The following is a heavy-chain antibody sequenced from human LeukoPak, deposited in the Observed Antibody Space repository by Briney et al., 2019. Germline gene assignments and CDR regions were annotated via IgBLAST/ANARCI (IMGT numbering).Heavy chain of an antibody. Sequence: SETLPLTCSVSRDSIRSYYWSWVRQPPGKGLEWIGYGVYSGTTKYSPSLKSRVDISVDTPKTEGSLNLRSVTATDTSSYSWARVNYIVQTLCGAFDMWGGGRLVTVPS. CDR3: ARVNYIVQTLCGAFDM. V-gene: IGHV4-59*01. J-gene: IGHJ3*02. CDR1: RDSIRSYY. D-gene: IGHD3-10*01. CDR2: GVYSGTT.